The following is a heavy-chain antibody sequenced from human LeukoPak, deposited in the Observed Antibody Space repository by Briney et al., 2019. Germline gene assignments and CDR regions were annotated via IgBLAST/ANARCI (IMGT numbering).Heavy chain of an antibody. V-gene: IGHV3-21*01. CDR1: GFTFSSYS. CDR3: ARDWGAEGSYFDY. D-gene: IGHD3-16*01. Sequence: PGRSLRLSCAASGFTFSSYSMNWVRQAPGKGLEWVSSISSSSYIYYADSVKGRFTISRDNAKNSLYLQMNSLRAEDTAVYYCARDWGAEGSYFDYWGQGTLVTVSS. J-gene: IGHJ4*02. CDR2: ISSSSYI.